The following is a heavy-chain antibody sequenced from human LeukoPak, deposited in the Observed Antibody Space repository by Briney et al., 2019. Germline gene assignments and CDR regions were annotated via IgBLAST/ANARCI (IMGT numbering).Heavy chain of an antibody. CDR1: GYTFTGYY. J-gene: IGHJ4*02. CDR2: INPNSGGT. Sequence: ASVKVSCKASGYTFTGYYMHWARQAPGQGLEWMGWINPNSGGTNYAQKFQGRVTMTRDTSISTAYMELSRLTSDDAALYYCARTSAGAAAGEFDYWGQGTLVTVSS. CDR3: ARTSAGAAAGEFDY. V-gene: IGHV1-2*02. D-gene: IGHD6-13*01.